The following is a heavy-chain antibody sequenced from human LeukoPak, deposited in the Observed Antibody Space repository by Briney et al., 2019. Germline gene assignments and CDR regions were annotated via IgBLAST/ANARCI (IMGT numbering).Heavy chain of an antibody. CDR1: GYTFTDYY. Sequence: ASVKVSCKASGYTFTDYYMHWVRQAPGQGLEWMGWINPNSGGTFSAQKFQGRISMTRDMSITTAYMELSRLTSDDTAVYYCARGRMATYSDFDYWGQGTLVTVSS. V-gene: IGHV1-2*02. CDR3: ARGRMATYSDFDY. D-gene: IGHD2-21*01. CDR2: INPNSGGT. J-gene: IGHJ4*02.